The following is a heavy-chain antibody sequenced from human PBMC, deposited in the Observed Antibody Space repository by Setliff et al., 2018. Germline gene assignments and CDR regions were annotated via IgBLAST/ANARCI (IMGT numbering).Heavy chain of an antibody. CDR3: ARVPRLEWLLPTFDS. V-gene: IGHV1-18*01. D-gene: IGHD3-3*01. CDR1: GYTFISYG. CDR2: ISGYNGNT. J-gene: IGHJ4*02. Sequence: GASVKVSCKTSGYTFISYGISWVRQAPGQGLEWMGWISGYNGNTDCAQNFQGRVTMTTDTSTSTAYMELRSLRSDDTAVYYCARVPRLEWLLPTFDSWGQGTLVTVS.